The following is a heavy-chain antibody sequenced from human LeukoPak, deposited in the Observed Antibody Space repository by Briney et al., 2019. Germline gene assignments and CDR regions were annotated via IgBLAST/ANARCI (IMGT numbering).Heavy chain of an antibody. J-gene: IGHJ4*02. CDR2: LSGGGDSR. CDR1: GFAFSNYA. CDR3: AKAVRSMVTGGGYFDS. D-gene: IGHD3-10*01. V-gene: IGHV3-23*01. Sequence: SGGSLRLSCAASGFAFSNYAMSWVRQAPGKGLEWVSSLSGGGDSRYYADSVMGRFTISRGNSKNTLYLQMNSLRAEDTAVYYCAKAVRSMVTGGGYFDSWGQGTLVTVSS.